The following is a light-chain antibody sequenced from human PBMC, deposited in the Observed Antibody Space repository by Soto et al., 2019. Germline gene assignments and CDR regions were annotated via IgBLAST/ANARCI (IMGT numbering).Light chain of an antibody. CDR3: QQYYSPPPT. V-gene: IGKV4-1*01. CDR1: QSVLYGSNDRNS. J-gene: IGKJ2*01. CDR2: WAS. Sequence: DIVMTQSPDSLAVSLGERATINCKSRQSVLYGSNDRNSLAWFQQKPGQPPKLLIYWASTRESGVPDRFSGSGSGTDFTLTIDSLQAEDGAVYYCQQYYSPPPTFGQGTKLEIK.